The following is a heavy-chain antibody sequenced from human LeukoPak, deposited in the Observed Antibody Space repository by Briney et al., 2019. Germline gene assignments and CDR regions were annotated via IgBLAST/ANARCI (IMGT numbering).Heavy chain of an antibody. CDR1: GYTFTSCG. D-gene: IGHD4-17*01. CDR2: ISAYNGNT. Sequence: ASVKVSCKASGYTFTSCGISWVGQAPGQGLEWMGWISAYNGNTNYAQKLQGRVTMTTDTSTSTAYMELTSLRSDDTAVYYCARDVATVTTLNWFDPWGQGTLVTVSS. CDR3: ARDVATVTTLNWFDP. V-gene: IGHV1-18*04. J-gene: IGHJ5*02.